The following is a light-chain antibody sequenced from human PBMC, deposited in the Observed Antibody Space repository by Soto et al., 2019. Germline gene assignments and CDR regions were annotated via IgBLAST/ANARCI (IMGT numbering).Light chain of an antibody. CDR3: QQYYTTPT. CDR2: WAS. Sequence: DIVMTQSPDSLAVSLGERATINCKSSQNVLYSSNNKNYLAWYQQKPGQPPKLLIYWASTRESGVPDRFSGGGSGTDFTLTISSLQAEDVAVYYCQQYYTTPTFGQGTKVEVK. V-gene: IGKV4-1*01. J-gene: IGKJ1*01. CDR1: QNVLYSSNNKNY.